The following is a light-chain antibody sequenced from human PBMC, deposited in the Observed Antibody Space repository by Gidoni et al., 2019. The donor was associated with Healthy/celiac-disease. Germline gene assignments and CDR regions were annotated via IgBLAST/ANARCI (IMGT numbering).Light chain of an antibody. CDR1: QSIGSW. Sequence: IHLTHSPSTLSASVGDRVTITYLPSQSIGSWLDWDQQKAGKATKLLIYKAYSLESGVPSRFSGSGSGTEFTLTISSLQHDDFATYYCQQYNSYPLTFGGGTKVEIK. CDR2: KAY. CDR3: QQYNSYPLT. V-gene: IGKV1-5*03. J-gene: IGKJ4*01.